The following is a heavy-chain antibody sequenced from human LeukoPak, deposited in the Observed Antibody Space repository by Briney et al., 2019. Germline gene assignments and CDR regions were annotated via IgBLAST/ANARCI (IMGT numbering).Heavy chain of an antibody. V-gene: IGHV4-38-2*02. CDR2: IYHSGST. J-gene: IGHJ5*02. CDR1: GYSISSGYY. CDR3: ARAGLLWFGELFLNWFDP. D-gene: IGHD3-10*01. Sequence: SETLSLTCTVSGYSISSGYYWGWLRQPPGKGLGWIGSIYHSGSTYYNPSLKSRVTISVDTSKNQFSLKLSSVTAADTAVYYCARAGLLWFGELFLNWFDPWGQGTLVTVSS.